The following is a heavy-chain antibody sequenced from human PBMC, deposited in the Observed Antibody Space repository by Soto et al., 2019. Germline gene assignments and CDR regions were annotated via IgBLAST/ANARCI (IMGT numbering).Heavy chain of an antibody. CDR2: IKQDGSEK. J-gene: IGHJ4*02. CDR1: GFTFSSYW. Sequence: PGGSLRLSCAASGFTFSSYWMSWVRQAPGKGLEWVANIKQDGSEKYYVDSVKGRFTISRDNAKNSLYLQMNSLRAEDTAVYYCAREYKGPWLAPFDYWGQGTLVTVSS. V-gene: IGHV3-7*03. CDR3: AREYKGPWLAPFDY. D-gene: IGHD6-19*01.